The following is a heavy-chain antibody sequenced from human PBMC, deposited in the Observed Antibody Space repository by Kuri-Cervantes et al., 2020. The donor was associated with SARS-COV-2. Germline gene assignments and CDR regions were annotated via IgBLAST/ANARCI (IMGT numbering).Heavy chain of an antibody. CDR3: ARHLGGYGDRGFDF. CDR2: ISYSGTT. Sequence: SEALSLTCTVSGASISSSNYYWGWIRQPPGKGLEWIGSISYSGTTSHNPSLKRRVTISLDTSKNQFSLRLTSVTAADSAVYYCARHLGGYGDRGFDFWGQGTLVTVSS. V-gene: IGHV4-39*01. D-gene: IGHD4-17*01. CDR1: GASISSSNYY. J-gene: IGHJ4*02.